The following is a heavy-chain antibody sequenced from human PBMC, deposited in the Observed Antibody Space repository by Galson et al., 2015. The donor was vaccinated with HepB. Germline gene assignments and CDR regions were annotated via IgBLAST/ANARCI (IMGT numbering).Heavy chain of an antibody. CDR2: ISSSSSTM. J-gene: IGHJ4*02. CDR3: ARVTKRLRFLEYLHFDY. CDR1: GFTFSGYD. Sequence: SLRLSCAASGFTFSGYDMNWVRQAPGKGLEWFSYISSSSSTMYYADSVKGRFTISRDNAKNSLYLEMNSLRDEDTAVYYCARVTKRLRFLEYLHFDYWGQGTLVTVSS. V-gene: IGHV3-48*02. D-gene: IGHD3-3*01.